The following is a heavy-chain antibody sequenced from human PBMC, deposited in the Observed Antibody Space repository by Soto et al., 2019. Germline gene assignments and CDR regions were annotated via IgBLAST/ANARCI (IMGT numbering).Heavy chain of an antibody. D-gene: IGHD2-15*01. J-gene: IGHJ6*03. CDR3: AKEYCSGGSCYSDYFYYYYMDV. CDR2: ISGSGGYT. V-gene: IGHV3-23*01. CDR1: GLTFSSYA. Sequence: EVQLLESGGGLVQPGGSLRLSCVASGLTFSSYAMSWVRQAPGKGLEWVSAISGSGGYTYYADSVKGRFTISRDNSKKTLYLQMNSLRAEDTAVYYCAKEYCSGGSCYSDYFYYYYMDVWGKGTTVTVSS.